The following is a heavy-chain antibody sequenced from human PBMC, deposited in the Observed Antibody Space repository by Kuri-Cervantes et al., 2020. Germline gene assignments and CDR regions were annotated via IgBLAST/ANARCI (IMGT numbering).Heavy chain of an antibody. CDR3: ARVTDVVMAADY. Sequence: ESLKISCAASGFTFSSYAMSWIRQPPGKGLEWIGHIYHGGNSYYNPSLKSRVTISLDTSQNQFSLMLNSVTAADMAVYYCARVTDVVMAADYWGQGTLVTVSS. J-gene: IGHJ4*02. CDR1: GFTFSSYA. V-gene: IGHV4-38-2*01. D-gene: IGHD3-16*01. CDR2: IYHGGNS.